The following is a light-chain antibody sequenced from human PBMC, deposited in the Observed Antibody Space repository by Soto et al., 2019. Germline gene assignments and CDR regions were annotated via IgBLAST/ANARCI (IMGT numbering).Light chain of an antibody. CDR2: QIY. V-gene: IGKV2-24*01. CDR1: QSLVYSDGNTY. Sequence: DIVLTQTPLSSPVTLGQPASISCRSSQSLVYSDGNTYLSWLQQRPGQPPRLLIYQIYNRFSGVPDRFSGSGAGTDFTLKISRVEAEDVGVYSCVQFSHFPRTFGQVTKVEIK. J-gene: IGKJ1*01. CDR3: VQFSHFPRT.